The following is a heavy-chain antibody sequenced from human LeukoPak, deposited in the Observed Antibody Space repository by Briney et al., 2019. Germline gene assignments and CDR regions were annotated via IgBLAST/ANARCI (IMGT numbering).Heavy chain of an antibody. V-gene: IGHV1-2*02. CDR2: INPNSGGT. J-gene: IGHJ4*02. CDR1: GYTFTGYH. CDR3: ARGSNIASYSSGWFDY. Sequence: GASVKVSCKASGYTFTGYHMHWVRQAPGQGLEWMGWINPNSGGTNYAQKFQGRVTMTRDTSISTAYMELSRLRSDETAVYYCARGSNIASYSSGWFDYWGQGTLVTVSS. D-gene: IGHD6-19*01.